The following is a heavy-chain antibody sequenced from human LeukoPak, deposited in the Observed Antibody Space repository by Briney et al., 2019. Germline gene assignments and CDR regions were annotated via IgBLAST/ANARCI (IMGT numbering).Heavy chain of an antibody. CDR2: INPNSGGT. D-gene: IGHD2-21*01. CDR1: GYTFTGYY. J-gene: IGHJ3*02. CDR3: ARERGLWQPRNDAFDI. Sequence: ASVKVSCKASGYTFTGYYMHWVRQAPGQGLEWMGWINPNSGGTNYAQKFQGRVTMTRDTSISTAYMELSRLRSDDTAVYYCARERGLWQPRNDAFDIWGQGTMVTVSS. V-gene: IGHV1-2*02.